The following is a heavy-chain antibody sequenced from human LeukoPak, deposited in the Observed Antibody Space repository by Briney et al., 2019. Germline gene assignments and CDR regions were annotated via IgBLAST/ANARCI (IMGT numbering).Heavy chain of an antibody. D-gene: IGHD3-10*01. CDR1: GYTFTGYY. V-gene: IGHV1-2*02. CDR2: INPNSGGT. Sequence: ASVTVSCKASGYTFTGYYMQWVRQAPGQGLEWMGWINPNSGGTNYAQRFQGRVTMTRDTSISTAYMELRSLRSDDTAVYYCARGYGTTRGDYWGQGTLVTVSS. CDR3: ARGYGTTRGDY. J-gene: IGHJ4*02.